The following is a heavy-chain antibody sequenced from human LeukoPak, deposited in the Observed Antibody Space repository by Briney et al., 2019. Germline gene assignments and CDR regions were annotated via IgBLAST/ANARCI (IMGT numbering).Heavy chain of an antibody. Sequence: GRSLRLSCAASGFTFGSYAIHWVRQAPGKGLEWVALISYDGNNKYYADSVKGRFTISRDNSKNTLYLQMNSLRAEDTAVYFCAREDFDSSGSFDDWGQGTLVTVSS. V-gene: IGHV3-30*04. D-gene: IGHD3-22*01. CDR3: AREDFDSSGSFDD. CDR1: GFTFGSYA. CDR2: ISYDGNNK. J-gene: IGHJ4*02.